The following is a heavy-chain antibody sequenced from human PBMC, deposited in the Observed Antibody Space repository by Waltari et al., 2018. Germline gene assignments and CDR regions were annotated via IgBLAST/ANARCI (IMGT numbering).Heavy chain of an antibody. Sequence: QVQLVQSGSELKNPGASVKISCRTSGYTFSPYSINWLRQAPGQGLEWMGYISTYTGTPTYAQGFTGRFVFSLDTSVSTAYLQIDGLRAEDTGLYYCARDARLINCDYWGQGTLVTVSS. D-gene: IGHD3-16*01. CDR2: ISTYTGTP. CDR1: GYTFSPYS. CDR3: ARDARLINCDY. V-gene: IGHV7-4-1*01. J-gene: IGHJ4*02.